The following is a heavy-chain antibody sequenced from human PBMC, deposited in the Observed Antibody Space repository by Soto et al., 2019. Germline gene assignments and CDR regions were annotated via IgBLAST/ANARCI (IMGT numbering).Heavy chain of an antibody. CDR1: GGSISSYY. CDR3: ARARIQLSLNWFDP. Sequence: SETLSLTCTVSGGSISSYYWSWIRQPPGKGLEWIGYIYYSGSTNYNPSLKSRVTISVDTSKNQFSLKLSSVTAADTAVYYCARARIQLSLNWFDPWGQGTLVTVSS. D-gene: IGHD5-18*01. CDR2: IYYSGST. J-gene: IGHJ5*02. V-gene: IGHV4-59*01.